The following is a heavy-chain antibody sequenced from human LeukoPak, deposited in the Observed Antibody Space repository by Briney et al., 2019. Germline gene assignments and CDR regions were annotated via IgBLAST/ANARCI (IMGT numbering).Heavy chain of an antibody. J-gene: IGHJ4*02. CDR1: GFTFSSYL. CDR3: ARDRDFRIDY. D-gene: IGHD3-3*01. V-gene: IGHV3-74*01. CDR2: IKSVGSST. Sequence: GGSLRLSCAASGFTFSSYLMFWVRQAPGKGLVWVSCIKSVGSSTNYADSVKGRFTISRDNAKNALHLQMNSLRAEDTAVYYCARDRDFRIDYWGQGTLVTVSS.